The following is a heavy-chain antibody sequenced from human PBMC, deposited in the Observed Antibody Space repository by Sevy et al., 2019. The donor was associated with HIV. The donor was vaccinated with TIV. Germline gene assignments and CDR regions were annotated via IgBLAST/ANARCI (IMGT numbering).Heavy chain of an antibody. J-gene: IGHJ4*02. CDR3: ATPRFDF. CDR1: GFDFSSHW. CDR2: MNTDGSST. Sequence: GGSLRLSCEASGFDFSSHWMQWVRQAPGKGLVWVSRMNTDGSSTNYADSVKGRFTISRDNAKNTLYLEMNNLRDEDTACYYCATPRFDFWGPGTLVTVSS. V-gene: IGHV3-74*01.